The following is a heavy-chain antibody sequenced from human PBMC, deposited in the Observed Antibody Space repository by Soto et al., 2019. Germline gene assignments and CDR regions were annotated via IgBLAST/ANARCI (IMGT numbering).Heavy chain of an antibody. CDR2: IYYSGST. V-gene: IGHV4-59*01. CDR3: ARVATGSWFDP. D-gene: IGHD5-12*01. Sequence: QVQLQESGPGLVKPSETLSLTCTVSGGSISSYYWSWIRQPQGKGLEWIGYIYYSGSTNYNPSLKSRVTISVDTSKNQFSLKLSAVTAADTAVYYCARVATGSWFDPWGQGTLVTVSS. J-gene: IGHJ5*02. CDR1: GGSISSYY.